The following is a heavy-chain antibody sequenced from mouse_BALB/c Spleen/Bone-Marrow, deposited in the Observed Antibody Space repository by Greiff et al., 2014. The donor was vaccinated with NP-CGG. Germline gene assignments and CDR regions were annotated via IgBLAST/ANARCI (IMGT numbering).Heavy chain of an antibody. Sequence: EVQLQQSGPGLVKPSQSLSLTCSVTGNSITSGYYWNWIRQFPGNKLEWMGYISYDGSNNYNPSLKNRISITRDTSKNQFFLKLNSVTTEDTATYYCAREPYDGSLSDYWGQGTTLTVSS. D-gene: IGHD2-3*01. CDR2: ISYDGSN. CDR3: AREPYDGSLSDY. V-gene: IGHV3-6*02. CDR1: GNSITSGYY. J-gene: IGHJ2*01.